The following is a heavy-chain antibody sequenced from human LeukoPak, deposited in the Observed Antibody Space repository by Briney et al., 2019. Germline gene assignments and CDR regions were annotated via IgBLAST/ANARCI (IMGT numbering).Heavy chain of an antibody. V-gene: IGHV4-61*02. Sequence: PSQTLSLTCTVSGGSISSGSYYWSWIRQPAGKGLEWIGRIYTSGSTNYNPSLKSRVTILVDTSKNQFSLRLSSVTAADTAVYYCARESGSYQGGYFDSWGQGTLVTVSS. J-gene: IGHJ4*02. CDR3: ARESGSYQGGYFDS. CDR1: GGSISSGSYY. CDR2: IYTSGST. D-gene: IGHD1-26*01.